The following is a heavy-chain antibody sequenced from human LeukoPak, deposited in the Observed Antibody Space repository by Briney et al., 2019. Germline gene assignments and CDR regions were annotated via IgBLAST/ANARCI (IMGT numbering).Heavy chain of an antibody. D-gene: IGHD2/OR15-2a*01. CDR3: GRDPNRST. CDR2: IYSSGST. CDR1: GGSMSNSY. V-gene: IGHV4-4*07. J-gene: IGHJ5*02. Sequence: PSETLSLTCAVPGGSMSNSYWSWIRQPAGKGLEWIGRIYSSGSTNYNPSLKSRVTMSIDTSTNQFSLKLTSVTAADTGIYYCGRDPNRSTWGQGILVTVSS.